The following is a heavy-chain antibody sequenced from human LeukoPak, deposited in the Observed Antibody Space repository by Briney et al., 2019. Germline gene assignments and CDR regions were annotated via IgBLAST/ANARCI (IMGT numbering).Heavy chain of an antibody. V-gene: IGHV3-74*01. CDR3: ARVSVATQTFDY. D-gene: IGHD5-12*01. CDR2: IKTDGVTT. J-gene: IGHJ4*02. Sequence: GGSLRLSCAASGFTLSNYWMHWVRQAPGKGLVWVSRIKTDGVTTNYADSVKGRFTISRDNAKNTLYLQMNSLRAEDTAVYYCARVSVATQTFDYWGQGTLVTVSS. CDR1: GFTLSNYW.